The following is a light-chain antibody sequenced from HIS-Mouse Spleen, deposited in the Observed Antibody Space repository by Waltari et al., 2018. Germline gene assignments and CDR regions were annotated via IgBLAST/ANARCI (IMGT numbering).Light chain of an antibody. Sequence: QSVLTQPPSASGTPGQRVTIYCSGSSSNIGSNTVNWYQQLPGTAPKLLIYSNNQRPSGVPDRFSGSKYGTSASLAISGLQSEDEADYYCAAWDDSLNGWVFGGGTKLTVL. J-gene: IGLJ3*02. CDR2: SNN. CDR1: SSNIGSNT. V-gene: IGLV1-44*01. CDR3: AAWDDSLNGWV.